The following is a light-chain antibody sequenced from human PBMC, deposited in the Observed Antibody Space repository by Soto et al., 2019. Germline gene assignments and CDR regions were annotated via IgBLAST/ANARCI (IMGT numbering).Light chain of an antibody. CDR1: QTINNW. V-gene: IGKV1-5*03. J-gene: IGKJ1*01. CDR2: AAS. CDR3: QQYNIYSLT. Sequence: DIQMTQSPSTLSASVGDRVTITCRASQTINNWLAWYQQKPGKAPKLLIYAASTLENGVPSRFSGSGSGTEYPLTISSLQPEDLAPYYCQQYNIYSLTFGQGPKVEVK.